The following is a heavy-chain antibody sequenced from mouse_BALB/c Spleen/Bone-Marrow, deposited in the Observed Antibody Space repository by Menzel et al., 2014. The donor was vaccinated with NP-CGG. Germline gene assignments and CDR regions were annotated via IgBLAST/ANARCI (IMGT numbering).Heavy chain of an antibody. D-gene: IGHD2-4*01. V-gene: IGHV5-12*02. CDR3: ARHSDYDYFDY. CDR1: GFTFSDYY. Sequence: DVHLVESGGGLVQPGGSLKPSCATSGFTFSDYYMYWVRQTPEKRLEWVAYISNGGGSTYYPDTVKGRFTISRDNAKNTLYLQMSRLKSEDTAMYYCARHSDYDYFDYWGQGTTLTVSS. J-gene: IGHJ2*01. CDR2: ISNGGGST.